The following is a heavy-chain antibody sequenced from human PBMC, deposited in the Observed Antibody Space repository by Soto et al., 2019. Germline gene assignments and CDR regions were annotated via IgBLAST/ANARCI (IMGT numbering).Heavy chain of an antibody. CDR3: ARVYCSTTTCHVQAFDS. Sequence: EVQLVESGGGLAQPGGSVRLSCAASGFTFSSYEMNWVRQAPGKTLEWVSYISSAGDSSYYADSVKSRFTISRDNAKNSLYLQMNSLRVEDTAVYYCARVYCSTTTCHVQAFDSWGQGTLFTVSS. V-gene: IGHV3-48*03. D-gene: IGHD2-2*01. J-gene: IGHJ4*02. CDR2: ISSAGDSS. CDR1: GFTFSSYE.